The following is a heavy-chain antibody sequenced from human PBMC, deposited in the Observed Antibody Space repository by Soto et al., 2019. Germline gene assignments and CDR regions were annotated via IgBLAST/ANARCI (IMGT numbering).Heavy chain of an antibody. CDR2: ISGSDDST. J-gene: IGHJ4*02. Sequence: EVQLLESGGGLVQPGESLRLSCAASGFTFSSYAMSWVRQAPGKGLEWVSVISGSDDSTYYADSVKGRFTISRDNSKNTRYRQMNSLRAEDTAVYYCANRSSSSTFAYWGQGTLVTVSS. CDR3: ANRSSSSTFAY. V-gene: IGHV3-23*01. D-gene: IGHD6-6*01. CDR1: GFTFSSYA.